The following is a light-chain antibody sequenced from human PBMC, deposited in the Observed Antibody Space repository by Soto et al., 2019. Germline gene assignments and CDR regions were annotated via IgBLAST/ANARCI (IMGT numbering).Light chain of an antibody. V-gene: IGKV3-11*01. CDR3: QQHINWPLT. J-gene: IGKJ4*01. CDR2: EAS. Sequence: EILMTQSPATLSVSPGERATLSCRASQSVSSNLAWYQQKPGQAPRPLIYEASNRATGIPARFSGSGYGADLTITISSLEPEDFALYYCQQHINWPLTFGGGTQVDIK. CDR1: QSVSSN.